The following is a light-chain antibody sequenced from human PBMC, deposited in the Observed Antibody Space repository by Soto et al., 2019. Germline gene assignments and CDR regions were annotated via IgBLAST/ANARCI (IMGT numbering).Light chain of an antibody. CDR2: DAS. Sequence: EIVLTQSPATLSVSPGERATLSCRASQSVNQKLAWYQQKPGQAPRLLIYDASNRATGIPARFSGSGSGTDFTLTISSLEPEDFAVFYCQQRSNWPTFGQGTRLEIK. CDR1: QSVNQK. V-gene: IGKV3-11*01. CDR3: QQRSNWPT. J-gene: IGKJ5*01.